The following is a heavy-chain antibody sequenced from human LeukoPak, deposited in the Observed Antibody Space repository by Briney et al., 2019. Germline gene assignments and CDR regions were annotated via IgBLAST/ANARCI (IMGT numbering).Heavy chain of an antibody. CDR2: INTNTGNP. CDR3: AREGWELLRYYYYYMDV. J-gene: IGHJ6*03. Sequence: ASVKVSCKASGYTFTSYAMNWVRQAPGQGLEWMGWINTNTGNPTYAQGFTGRFVFSLDTSVSTAYLRISSLKAEDTAVYYCAREGWELLRYYYYYMDVWGKGTTVTVSS. V-gene: IGHV7-4-1*02. D-gene: IGHD1-26*01. CDR1: GYTFTSYA.